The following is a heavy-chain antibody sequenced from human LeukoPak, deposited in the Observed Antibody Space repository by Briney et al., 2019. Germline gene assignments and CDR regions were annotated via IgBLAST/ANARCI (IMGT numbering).Heavy chain of an antibody. V-gene: IGHV3-21*06. CDR3: ARDTLDY. CDR1: GFTFNTYS. Sequence: GGSLRLSCEASGFTFNTYSMNWARQAPGKGLEWVSSIDSSGGYMFYADSVKGRFIISRDNAKDSLYLQMNSLRVEDTAVYYCARDTLDYWGQGTLVTVSS. J-gene: IGHJ4*02. CDR2: IDSSGGYM.